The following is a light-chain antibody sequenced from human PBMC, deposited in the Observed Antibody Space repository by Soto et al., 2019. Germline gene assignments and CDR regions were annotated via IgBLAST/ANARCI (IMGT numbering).Light chain of an antibody. CDR1: QTVSTNY. Sequence: EIVLTQSPGTLSLSPGERATLSCRASQTVSTNYLAWFQHKPGQAPRLLIYGASSRATGIPDRFSGSGSGTDLTLSINSLEPEEFAVDFWQQYSDSPLTFGGGTMVEIK. CDR2: GAS. CDR3: QQYSDSPLT. J-gene: IGKJ4*01. V-gene: IGKV3-20*01.